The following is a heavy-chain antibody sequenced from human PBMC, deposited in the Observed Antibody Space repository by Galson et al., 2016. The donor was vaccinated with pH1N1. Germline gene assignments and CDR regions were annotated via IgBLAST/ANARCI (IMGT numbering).Heavy chain of an antibody. Sequence: SLRLSCAASGFTFGDYAMRWVRQAPGKGLEYVSSISTSSGTTYYGDSVRGRFTISRDNSKNTVYRQMHSLRAEDTAIYYCTKARVGNYDFDYRGQGSLVTVSS. J-gene: IGHJ4*02. CDR3: TKARVGNYDFDY. CDR1: GFTFGDYA. CDR2: ISTSSGTT. D-gene: IGHD1-7*01. V-gene: IGHV3-23*01.